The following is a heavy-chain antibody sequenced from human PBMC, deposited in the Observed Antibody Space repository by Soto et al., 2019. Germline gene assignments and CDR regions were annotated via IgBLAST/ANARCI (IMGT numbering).Heavy chain of an antibody. CDR1: GGTFSSYA. CDR2: IIPIFGTA. CDR3: ARTGYCSGGSCLLALFDY. J-gene: IGHJ4*02. V-gene: IGHV1-69*13. Sequence: SVKVSFKASGGTFSSYAISWVRQAPGQGLEWMGGIIPIFGTANYAQKFQGRVTITADESTSTAYMELSSLRSEDTAVYYCARTGYCSGGSCLLALFDYWGQGTLVTVSS. D-gene: IGHD2-15*01.